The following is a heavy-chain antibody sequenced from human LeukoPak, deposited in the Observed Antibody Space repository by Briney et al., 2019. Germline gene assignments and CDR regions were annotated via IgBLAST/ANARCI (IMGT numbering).Heavy chain of an antibody. Sequence: GGSLRLSCAASGFTFSSYDMHWVRQATGKGLEWVSAIGTAGDTYYPGSVRGRFTISRDNSKNTLYLQMNSLRVEDTAVYFCARDPGAFPYFFDNWGQGTLVTVSS. D-gene: IGHD4/OR15-4a*01. J-gene: IGHJ4*02. CDR2: IGTAGDT. V-gene: IGHV3-13*01. CDR3: ARDPGAFPYFFDN. CDR1: GFTFSSYD.